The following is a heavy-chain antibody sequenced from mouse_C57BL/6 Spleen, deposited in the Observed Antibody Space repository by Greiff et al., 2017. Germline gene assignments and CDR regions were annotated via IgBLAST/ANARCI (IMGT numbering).Heavy chain of an antibody. Sequence: VQLQQPGAELVRPGSSVKLSCKASGYTFTSYWMHWVKQRPIQGLEWIGNIDPSDSETHYNQKFKDKSTLTVDKTSITAYMQLSSLTSEDSAVYYCAIIYYGNSLYAMDYWGQGTSVTVSS. CDR2: IDPSDSET. D-gene: IGHD2-1*01. V-gene: IGHV1-52*01. J-gene: IGHJ4*01. CDR3: AIIYYGNSLYAMDY. CDR1: GYTFTSYW.